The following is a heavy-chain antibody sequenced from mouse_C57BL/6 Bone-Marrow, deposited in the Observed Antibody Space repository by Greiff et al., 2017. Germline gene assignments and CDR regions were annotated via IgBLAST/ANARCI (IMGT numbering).Heavy chain of an antibody. CDR3: ARWLYYSNSYYAMDY. CDR2: IYPGSGST. CDR1: GYTFTSYW. V-gene: IGHV1-55*01. Sequence: VQLQQPGAELVKPGASVKMSCKASGYTFTSYWITWVKQRPGQGLEWIGDIYPGSGSTNYNEKFKSKATLTVDTSSSTAYMQLSSLTSEDSAVYYWARWLYYSNSYYAMDYWGQGTSVTVSS. D-gene: IGHD2-5*01. J-gene: IGHJ4*01.